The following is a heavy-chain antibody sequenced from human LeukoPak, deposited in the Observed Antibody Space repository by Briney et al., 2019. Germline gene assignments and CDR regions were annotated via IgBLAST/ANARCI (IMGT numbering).Heavy chain of an antibody. CDR3: ATEPGDRAFDI. CDR1: GGSISSGGYY. CDR2: IYHSGST. Sequence: SETLSPTCTVSGGSISSGGYYWSWIRQPPGKGLEWIGYIYHSGSTYYNPSLKSRVTISVDRSKNQFSLKLSSVTAADTAVYYCATEPGDRAFDIWGQGTMVTVSS. D-gene: IGHD7-27*01. V-gene: IGHV4-30-2*01. J-gene: IGHJ3*02.